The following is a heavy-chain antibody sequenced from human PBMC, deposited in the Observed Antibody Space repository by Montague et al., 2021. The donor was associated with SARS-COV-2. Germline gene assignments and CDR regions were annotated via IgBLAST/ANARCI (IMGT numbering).Heavy chain of an antibody. Sequence: SETLSLTCTVSGDSVSSSGHYWGWIRQPPGKGLEWLGIIYYSGYSYYNPSLKSRVTISVDASKNQFSLKLNSLTATDTAIYHCARRRLREDYFDFWGQGTLVTVSS. CDR3: ARRRLREDYFDF. J-gene: IGHJ4*02. V-gene: IGHV4-39*01. CDR1: GDSVSSSGHY. CDR2: IYYSGYS. D-gene: IGHD4-17*01.